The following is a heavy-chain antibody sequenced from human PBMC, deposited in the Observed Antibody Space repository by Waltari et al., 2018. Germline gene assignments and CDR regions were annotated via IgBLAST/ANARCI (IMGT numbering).Heavy chain of an antibody. CDR1: GYTFSDYA. CDR3: ARANLFRSRGLTFDI. Sequence: QVPLVQSGAEVKKPGASVKVSCKAYGYTFSDYAIHWVRQAPGQRPEWMGWINTGNGNREYSQEFQGRVTISRDTSASTVYMELSSLRSEDMAVYYCARANLFRSRGLTFDIWGQGTMVTVSS. CDR2: INTGNGNR. D-gene: IGHD3-3*01. V-gene: IGHV1-3*03. J-gene: IGHJ3*02.